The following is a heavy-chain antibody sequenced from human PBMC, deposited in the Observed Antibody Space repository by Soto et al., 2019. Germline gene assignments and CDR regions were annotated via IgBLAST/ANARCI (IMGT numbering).Heavy chain of an antibody. CDR2: TYWDDKE. Sequence: QITLKESGPTLVKPTQTLTVTCTFSGFSLSTSGEGVGWIRQPPGQALAWLVNTYWDDKERYSPSLKSRLTITKTTSRNQVVLTMTDMDPVDTAPYYSAHIKRARGSCFAHWGQGTLVTVSS. J-gene: IGHJ4*02. CDR1: GFSLSTSGEG. CDR3: AHIKRARGSCFAH. D-gene: IGHD2-15*01. V-gene: IGHV2-5*02.